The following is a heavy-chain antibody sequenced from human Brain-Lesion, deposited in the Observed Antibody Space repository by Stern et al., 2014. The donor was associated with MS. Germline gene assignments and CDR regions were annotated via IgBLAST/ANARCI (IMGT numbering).Heavy chain of an antibody. CDR3: ARDQIPYYYYGMDV. V-gene: IGHV1-69*01. D-gene: IGHD2-2*02. CDR1: GGTFSSHA. CDR2: VIPIFGTV. Sequence: VQLVESGAEVKKPGSSVKVSCQTSGGTFSSHAINWVRKAPGQGLEWMGGVIPIFGTVDYAQKFQGRLTITADESTNTAYMELSSLRSEDTAVYYCARDQIPYYYYGMDVWGQGTTVTVSS. J-gene: IGHJ6*02.